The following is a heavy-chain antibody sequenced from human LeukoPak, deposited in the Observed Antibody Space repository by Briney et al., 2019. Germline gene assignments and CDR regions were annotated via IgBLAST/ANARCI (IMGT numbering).Heavy chain of an antibody. J-gene: IGHJ4*02. V-gene: IGHV4-30-4*01. CDR2: IYYSGST. Sequence: SETLSLTCTVSGGSISSGDYYWSWIRQPPGKGLEWIGYIYYSGSTYYNPSLKSRVTISVDTSKNQFSLKLSSVTAADTAVYYCARLFPQNQENYDSSGYAEGFDYWGQGTLVTVSS. D-gene: IGHD3-22*01. CDR3: ARLFPQNQENYDSSGYAEGFDY. CDR1: GGSISSGDYY.